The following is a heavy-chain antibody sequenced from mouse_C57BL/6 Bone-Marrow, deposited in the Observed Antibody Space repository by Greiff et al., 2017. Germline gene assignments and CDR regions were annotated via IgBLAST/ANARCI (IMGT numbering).Heavy chain of an antibody. J-gene: IGHJ2*01. V-gene: IGHV1-55*01. Sequence: QVQLQQPGAELVKPGASVKMSCKASGYTFTSYWITWVKQRPGQGLEWIGDVYPGSGSTNYNEKLKSKATLTVDTSSSTAYLQIRRLASEDSAVYYCARNYCDYVYYFDYWGQGTTLTVAS. CDR1: GYTFTSYW. CDR2: VYPGSGST. D-gene: IGHD2-4*01. CDR3: ARNYCDYVYYFDY.